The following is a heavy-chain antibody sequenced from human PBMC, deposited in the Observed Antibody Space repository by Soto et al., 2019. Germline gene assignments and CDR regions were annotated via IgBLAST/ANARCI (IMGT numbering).Heavy chain of an antibody. Sequence: GGSLRLSCAASGFTFSSYAMHWVRQAPGKGLEWVAVISYDGSNKYYADSVNGRFTISSDNSKNRLYLEMNSLSAEDTAVYYCARCVVGATKAVECFDYWGQGTLVTVSS. D-gene: IGHD1-26*01. CDR2: ISYDGSNK. CDR1: GFTFSSYA. CDR3: ARCVVGATKAVECFDY. V-gene: IGHV3-30-3*01. J-gene: IGHJ4*02.